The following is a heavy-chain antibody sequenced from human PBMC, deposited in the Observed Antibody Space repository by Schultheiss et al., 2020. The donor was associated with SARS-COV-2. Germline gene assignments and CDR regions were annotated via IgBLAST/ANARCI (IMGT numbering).Heavy chain of an antibody. V-gene: IGHV3-66*01. Sequence: GGSLRLSCAASGFTFSSNYMSWVRQAPGKGLEWVSVIYSGGSTYYADSVKGRFIISRDNSKNTLYLQMNSLRAEDTAVYYCARDGRYFGGAAVGYWGQGTLVTVSS. J-gene: IGHJ4*02. D-gene: IGHD3-9*01. CDR2: IYSGGST. CDR3: ARDGRYFGGAAVGY. CDR1: GFTFSSNY.